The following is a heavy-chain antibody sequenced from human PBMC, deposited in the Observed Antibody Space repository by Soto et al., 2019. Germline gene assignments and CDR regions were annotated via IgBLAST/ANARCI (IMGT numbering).Heavy chain of an antibody. CDR1: GGSIRSFY. V-gene: IGHV4-59*01. D-gene: IGHD3-10*01. CDR2: NYNSGSA. J-gene: IGHJ5*02. Sequence: ETLSLTCTVSGGSIRSFYWSWIRQPPGKGLEWIGYNYNSGSANYKPSLRSRVPISVDSSKNQFYLNLTSETAGDTALFSFGRLARSSGRLWCDPWGREIRVPV. CDR3: GRLARSSGRLWCDP.